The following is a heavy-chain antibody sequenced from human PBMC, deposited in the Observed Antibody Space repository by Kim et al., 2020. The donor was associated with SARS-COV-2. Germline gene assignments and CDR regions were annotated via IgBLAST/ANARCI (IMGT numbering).Heavy chain of an antibody. Sequence: GESLKISCKGSGYSFTSYWIGWVRQMPGKGLEWMGIIYPGDSDTRYSPSFQGQVTISADKSISTAYLQWSSLKASDTAMYYCARPYGSGSYWSHFDYWGQGTLVTVSS. D-gene: IGHD3-10*01. J-gene: IGHJ4*02. CDR3: ARPYGSGSYWSHFDY. CDR1: GYSFTSYW. CDR2: IYPGDSDT. V-gene: IGHV5-51*01.